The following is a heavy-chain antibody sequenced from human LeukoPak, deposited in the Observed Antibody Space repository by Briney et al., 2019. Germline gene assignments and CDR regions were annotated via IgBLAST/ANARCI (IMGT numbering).Heavy chain of an antibody. J-gene: IGHJ5*02. V-gene: IGHV4-4*09. Sequence: NASETLSLTCTVSGGSISSYYWSWIRQPPGKGLEWIGYIYTSASTSYNPSLKSRVTISLDTSKNQLSLNLSSVTAADTAVHYWARHKTAIVLVPAARGSFDPSGQATLVTVSS. D-gene: IGHD2-2*01. CDR3: ARHKTAIVLVPAARGSFDP. CDR2: IYTSAST. CDR1: GGSISSYY.